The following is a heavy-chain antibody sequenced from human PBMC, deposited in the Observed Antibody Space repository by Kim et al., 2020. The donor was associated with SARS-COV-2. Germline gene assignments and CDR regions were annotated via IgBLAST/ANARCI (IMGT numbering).Heavy chain of an antibody. J-gene: IGHJ4*02. V-gene: IGHV3-23*01. CDR3: ARFGIPRKMRPYYFDY. D-gene: IGHD3-16*01. Sequence: SVQVRFTISRDNSTITLYLQMNSLRAEDTAVYYCARFGIPRKMRPYYFDYWGQGTLVTVSS.